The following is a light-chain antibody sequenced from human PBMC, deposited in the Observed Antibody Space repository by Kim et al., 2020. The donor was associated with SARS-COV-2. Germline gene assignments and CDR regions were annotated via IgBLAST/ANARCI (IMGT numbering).Light chain of an antibody. Sequence: AAGGDIVTITCRASQGIGNHLAWYQQKPGKAPNLLIYSASTLQSGVPSRFIGSGSGTEFTLTITSLQPEDFATYFCQQLNSYPRTFGQGTKVDIK. J-gene: IGKJ1*01. CDR3: QQLNSYPRT. CDR1: QGIGNH. V-gene: IGKV1-9*01. CDR2: SAS.